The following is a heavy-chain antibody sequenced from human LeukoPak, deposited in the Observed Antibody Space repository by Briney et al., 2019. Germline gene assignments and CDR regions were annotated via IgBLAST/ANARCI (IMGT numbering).Heavy chain of an antibody. D-gene: IGHD3-9*01. CDR2: IYPGDSDT. V-gene: IGHV5-51*01. J-gene: IGHJ2*01. CDR1: GYSFTSYW. Sequence: GESLKISCKGSGYSFTSYWIGWVRQMPGKGLEWMGIIYPGDSDTRYSPSSQGQVTISADKSISTAYLQWSSLKASDTAMYYCARAIRYFDWLGKGYFDLWGRGTLVTVSS. CDR3: ARAIRYFDWLGKGYFDL.